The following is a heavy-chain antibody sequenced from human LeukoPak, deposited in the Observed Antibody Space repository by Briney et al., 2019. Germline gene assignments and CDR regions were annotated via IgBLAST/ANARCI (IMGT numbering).Heavy chain of an antibody. CDR2: ISWNSGSI. CDR3: AKADETYYYYGMDV. V-gene: IGHV3-9*01. Sequence: PGGSLRLSCAASGFTFDDYAMHWVRQAPGKGLDWVSGISWNSGSIGYADSVKGRFTISRDNAKNSLYLQMNSLRAEDTALYYCAKADETYYYYGMDVWGQGTTVTVSS. CDR1: GFTFDDYA. J-gene: IGHJ6*02.